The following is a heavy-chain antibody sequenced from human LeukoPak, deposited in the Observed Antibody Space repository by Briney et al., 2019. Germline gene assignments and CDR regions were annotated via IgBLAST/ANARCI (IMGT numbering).Heavy chain of an antibody. J-gene: IGHJ4*02. CDR1: GFTFSSYA. Sequence: GGSLRLSCAASGFTFSSYAMSWVRQAPGKGLEWVSGISSNGASTYYVDSVKGRFTISRDNSKNTLFLQMNSLRAEDTAVYYCAKRGSVRTLGHFDYWGQGTLVTVSS. CDR3: AKRGSVRTLGHFDY. CDR2: ISSNGAST. V-gene: IGHV3-23*01. D-gene: IGHD2-15*01.